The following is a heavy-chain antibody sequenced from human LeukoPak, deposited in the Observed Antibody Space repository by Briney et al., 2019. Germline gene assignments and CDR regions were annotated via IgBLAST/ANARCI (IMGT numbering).Heavy chain of an antibody. J-gene: IGHJ4*02. Sequence: RGSLRLSCAASGFTFSDYYMSWIRQAPGKGLEWVSYISSSGRTIYYADSVKGRFTISRDNAKNSLYLQMNSLRAEDTAVYYCARGDPITLMDGGGGMDYWGQGTLVTVSS. V-gene: IGHV3-11*01. CDR2: ISSSGRTI. CDR1: GFTFSDYY. D-gene: IGHD3-22*01. CDR3: ARGDPITLMDGGGGMDY.